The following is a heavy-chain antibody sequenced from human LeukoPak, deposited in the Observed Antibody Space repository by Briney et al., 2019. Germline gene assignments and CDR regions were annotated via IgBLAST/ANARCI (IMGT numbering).Heavy chain of an antibody. CDR2: IRSKAYGETA. CDR3: TRDRGAYNLYDY. CDR1: GFTFGDFA. J-gene: IGHJ4*02. Sequence: GGSLRLSCTASGFTFGDFAMSWIRQAPGKGLEWVGFIRSKAYGETADYAASVKGRFTISRDDSKAIAYLQMNSLKTEDTAVYHCTRDRGAYNLYDYWGQGTLVTVSS. V-gene: IGHV3-49*03. D-gene: IGHD1-1*01.